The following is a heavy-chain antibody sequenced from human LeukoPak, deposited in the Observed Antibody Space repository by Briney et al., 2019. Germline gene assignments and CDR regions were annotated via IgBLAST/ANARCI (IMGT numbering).Heavy chain of an antibody. D-gene: IGHD4-17*01. V-gene: IGHV3-23*01. CDR3: AKDQKYGKNSFDY. Sequence: GGSLRLSCAASGFTVSDYSMAWVRQAPGKGLEWVSAISGSGSYTDYADSVKGRFTISRDNSKNTLYLQMNSLRAEDTAVYYCAKDQKYGKNSFDYWGQGTLVTVSS. CDR1: GFTVSDYS. J-gene: IGHJ4*02. CDR2: ISGSGSYT.